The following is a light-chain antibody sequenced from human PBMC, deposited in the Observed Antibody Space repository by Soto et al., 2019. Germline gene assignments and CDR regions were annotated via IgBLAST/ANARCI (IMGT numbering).Light chain of an antibody. CDR3: SSYTSSNTVV. V-gene: IGLV2-14*01. Sequence: QSVLTQPASVSGSPGQSITISCTGTNSDVADYNYVSWYQQHPGTAPKVIIYEVSNRPSGVSHRFSGSKSGNTASLTISGLQAEDEADYYCSSYTSSNTVVFGGGTKLTVL. J-gene: IGLJ2*01. CDR2: EVS. CDR1: NSDVADYNY.